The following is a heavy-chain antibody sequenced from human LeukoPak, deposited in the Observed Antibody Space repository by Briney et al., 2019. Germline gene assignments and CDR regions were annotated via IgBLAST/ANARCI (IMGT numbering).Heavy chain of an antibody. Sequence: EASVKVSCKASGGTFSSYAISWVRQAPGQGLEWMGGIIPIFGTANYAQKFQGRVTITADKSTSTAYMELSSLRSEDTAVYYCARDGTRYSSSLNWFDPWGQGTLVTVSS. CDR1: GGTFSSYA. J-gene: IGHJ5*02. CDR3: ARDGTRYSSSLNWFDP. V-gene: IGHV1-69*06. D-gene: IGHD6-13*01. CDR2: IIPIFGTA.